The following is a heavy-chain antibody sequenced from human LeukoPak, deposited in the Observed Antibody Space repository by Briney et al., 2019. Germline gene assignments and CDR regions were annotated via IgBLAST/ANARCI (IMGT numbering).Heavy chain of an antibody. D-gene: IGHD1-26*01. J-gene: IGHJ4*02. CDR3: AKGISGNYLFDY. CDR2: ISYDGSNK. Sequence: GGSLRLSCAASGFTFSSYAMHWVRQAPGKGLEWVAVISYDGSNKYYAGSVKGRFTISRDNSKNTLYLQMNSLRAEDTAVYYCAKGISGNYLFDYWGQGTLVTVSS. V-gene: IGHV3-30*04. CDR1: GFTFSSYA.